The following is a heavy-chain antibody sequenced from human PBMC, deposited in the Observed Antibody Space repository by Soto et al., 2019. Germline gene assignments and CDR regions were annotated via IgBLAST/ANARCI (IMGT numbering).Heavy chain of an antibody. V-gene: IGHV3-23*01. CDR3: AKTLAVAGYFDY. Sequence: EVQLLESGGGLVQPGGSLRLSCAASGFTFSSYAMSWVRQAPGKGLEWVSAISGSGGSTYYADSVKGRFTISRDNSKNPLYLQMISLRAEDTAVYYCAKTLAVAGYFDYWGQGPLVTVSS. CDR1: GFTFSSYA. D-gene: IGHD6-19*01. CDR2: ISGSGGST. J-gene: IGHJ4*02.